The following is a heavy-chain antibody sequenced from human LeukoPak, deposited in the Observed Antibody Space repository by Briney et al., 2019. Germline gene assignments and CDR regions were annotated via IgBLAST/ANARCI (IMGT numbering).Heavy chain of an antibody. CDR1: GFAFSTNW. V-gene: IGHV3-74*01. Sequence: GGSLRLSCAASGFAFSTNWMHWVRQAPGKGLVWVSHISTDARTITYADFVKGRFTISRDNAKNTLYLQMNSLRAEDTALYYCVRGQATAWGLDYWGQGTLVTVSS. CDR2: ISTDARTI. CDR3: VRGQATAWGLDY. D-gene: IGHD6-13*01. J-gene: IGHJ4*02.